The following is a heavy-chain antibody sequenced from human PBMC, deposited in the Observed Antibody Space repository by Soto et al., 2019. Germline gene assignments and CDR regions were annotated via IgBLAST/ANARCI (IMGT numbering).Heavy chain of an antibody. J-gene: IGHJ4*02. CDR1: GYDFNTNW. D-gene: IGHD3-3*01. CDR2: MYPGDSDT. V-gene: IGHV5-51*01. Sequence: ESVNISCSGSGYDFNTNWFVWVRQLPGRGLEWVGIMYPGDSDTRYNPSLQGHVTLSVDVTVSTAFLQWRSLETSDTGMYFCARLPRDCNKTSCYYADHWGQGTQVTVSS. CDR3: ARLPRDCNKTSCYYADH.